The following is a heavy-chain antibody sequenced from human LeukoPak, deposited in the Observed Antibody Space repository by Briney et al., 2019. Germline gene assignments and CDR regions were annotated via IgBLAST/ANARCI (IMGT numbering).Heavy chain of an antibody. J-gene: IGHJ6*03. D-gene: IGHD3-10*01. Sequence: PSETLSLTCAVYGGSFSGYYWSWIRQSPGKGLEWIGEINHRGSTNYNPSLKRRVTISVDTSKNQFSLKLSSVTAADTAVYYCARLTKNDSGTYRFGKKKRGYMDVWGKGTTVTTSS. CDR1: GGSFSGYY. CDR3: ARLTKNDSGTYRFGKKKRGYMDV. V-gene: IGHV4-34*01. CDR2: INHRGST.